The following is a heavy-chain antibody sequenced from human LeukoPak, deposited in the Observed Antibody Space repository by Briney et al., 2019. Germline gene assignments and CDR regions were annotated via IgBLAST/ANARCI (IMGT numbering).Heavy chain of an antibody. CDR3: ARPRINTAMVPSDFDY. CDR2: INPSGGST. J-gene: IGHJ4*02. CDR1: GYTFTNHY. Sequence: GASEKVSCKASGYTFTNHYMHWVRQAPGQGLEWMGIINPSGGSTSYAQKFQGRVTMTRDTSTSTVYMELSSLRSEDTAVYYCARPRINTAMVPSDFDYWGQGTLVTVSS. V-gene: IGHV1-46*01. D-gene: IGHD5-18*01.